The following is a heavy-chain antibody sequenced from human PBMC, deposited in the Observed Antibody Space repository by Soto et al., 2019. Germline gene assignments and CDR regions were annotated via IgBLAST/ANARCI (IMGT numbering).Heavy chain of an antibody. Sequence: GGSLRLSCAASGFTFISYGMHWVRQAPGKGLEWVAVIWYDGSNKYYADSVKGRFTISRDNSKNTLYLQMNSLRAEDTAVYYCARDSYGSGSYYNPYLDYWGQGTLVTVSS. CDR3: ARDSYGSGSYYNPYLDY. D-gene: IGHD3-10*01. V-gene: IGHV3-33*01. CDR1: GFTFISYG. J-gene: IGHJ4*02. CDR2: IWYDGSNK.